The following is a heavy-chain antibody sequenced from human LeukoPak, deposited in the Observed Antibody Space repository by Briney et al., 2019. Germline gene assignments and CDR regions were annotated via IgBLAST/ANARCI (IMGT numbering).Heavy chain of an antibody. CDR2: INPNSGGT. D-gene: IGHD6-13*01. CDR3: ARGPIAAADPYYFDY. V-gene: IGHV1-2*02. Sequence: ASVKVSCKASGYTFTGYYMHWVRQAPGQGLEWMGWINPNSGGTHYAQKFQGRVTMTRDTSISTAYMELTRLRSEDTAVYYCARGPIAAADPYYFDYWGQGTLVTVSS. J-gene: IGHJ4*02. CDR1: GYTFTGYY.